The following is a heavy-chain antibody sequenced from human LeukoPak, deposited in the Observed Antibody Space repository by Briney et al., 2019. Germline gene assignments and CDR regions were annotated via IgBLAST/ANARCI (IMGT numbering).Heavy chain of an antibody. CDR2: ISWNSGSI. CDR3: AKGQGQAYFDY. CDR1: GFTFDDYA. V-gene: IGHV3-9*01. J-gene: IGHJ4*02. Sequence: PGRSLRLSCAASGFTFDDYAMHWVRQAPGKGLEWVSGISWNSGSIGYADSVKGRFTISRDNAKNSLYLQMNSLRAEDTALYYCAKGQGQAYFDYWGQGTLVTVSS.